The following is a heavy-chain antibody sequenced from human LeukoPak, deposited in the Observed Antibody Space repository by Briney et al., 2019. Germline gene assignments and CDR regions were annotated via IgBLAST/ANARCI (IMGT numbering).Heavy chain of an antibody. V-gene: IGHV3-23*01. Sequence: GGSLRLSCASSVFTFSSFAMSWVRQAPGKGLEGVAAISGSGGSTYYANSVNGLFTISRDNSKSALSLQINSLRAEDTAVYYCAIEYSTGWSRTDYWGQGYLVTVTS. J-gene: IGHJ4*02. CDR2: ISGSGGST. D-gene: IGHD6-19*01. CDR1: VFTFSSFA. CDR3: AIEYSTGWSRTDY.